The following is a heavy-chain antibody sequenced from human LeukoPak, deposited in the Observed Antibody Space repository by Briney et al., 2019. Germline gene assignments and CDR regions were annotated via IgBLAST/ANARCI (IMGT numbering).Heavy chain of an antibody. D-gene: IGHD2-2*01. Sequence: KTSQTLSLTCTVSGGSISSGGYYWSWIRQRPGKGLEWIGYIYYSGSTYYNPSLKSRVTISVDTSKNQFSLKLSSVTAADTAVYYCARDLRSSTSCYSDVWGQGTTVTVSS. V-gene: IGHV4-31*03. CDR1: GGSISSGGYY. J-gene: IGHJ6*02. CDR2: IYYSGST. CDR3: ARDLRSSTSCYSDV.